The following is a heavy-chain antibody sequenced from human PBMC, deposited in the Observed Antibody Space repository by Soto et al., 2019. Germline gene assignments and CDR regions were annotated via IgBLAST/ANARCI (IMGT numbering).Heavy chain of an antibody. CDR1: GGTFSSYA. D-gene: IGHD6-13*01. Sequence: ASVKVSCKASGGTFSSYAISWVRQAPGQGLEWMGGIIPIFGTANYAQKFQGRVTITADESTSTAYMELSSLRSEDTAVYYCASHGVAAAGMRDYYYYGMDVWGQGTTVTVSS. CDR3: ASHGVAAAGMRDYYYYGMDV. V-gene: IGHV1-69*13. J-gene: IGHJ6*02. CDR2: IIPIFGTA.